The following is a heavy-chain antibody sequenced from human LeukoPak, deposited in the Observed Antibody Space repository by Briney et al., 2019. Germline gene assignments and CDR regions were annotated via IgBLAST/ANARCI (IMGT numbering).Heavy chain of an antibody. D-gene: IGHD1-26*01. CDR3: ARGGGSYSPWFDP. V-gene: IGHV4-38-2*02. CDR2: IYHSGST. Sequence: PSETLSLTCTVSGYSISSGYYWGWIRQPPGKGLEWIGSIYHSGSTYYNPSLKSRVTISLDTSKNQFSLKLSSVTAADTALYYCARGGGSYSPWFDPWGQGTLVTVSS. J-gene: IGHJ5*02. CDR1: GYSISSGYY.